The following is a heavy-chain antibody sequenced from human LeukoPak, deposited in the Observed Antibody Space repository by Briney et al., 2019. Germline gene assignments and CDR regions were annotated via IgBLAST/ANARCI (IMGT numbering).Heavy chain of an antibody. Sequence: PSETLSLTCTVSGGSIGTSYWAWIRQPPGKGLEWVAYIHYSGTTSYNPSLESRVTISLDMSNNQFSLKLSSVTAADTAVYYCARDSRGGGPDFDYWGQGVLVTVSS. CDR1: GGSIGTSY. V-gene: IGHV4-59*01. CDR3: ARDSRGGGPDFDY. J-gene: IGHJ4*02. D-gene: IGHD2-15*01. CDR2: IHYSGTT.